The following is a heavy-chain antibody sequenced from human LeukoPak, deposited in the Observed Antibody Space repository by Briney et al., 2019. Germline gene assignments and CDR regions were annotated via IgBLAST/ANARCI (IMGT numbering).Heavy chain of an antibody. CDR2: ISYDGSNK. CDR3: ASLVPGSGFGVVNPPY. J-gene: IGHJ4*02. Sequence: GGSLRLSCAASGFTFSSYAMHWVRQAPGKGLEWVAVISYDGSNKYYADSVKGRFTISRDNSKNTLYLQMNSLRSEDTAVYYCASLVPGSGFGVVNPPYWGQGTLVTVSS. D-gene: IGHD3-3*01. V-gene: IGHV3-30-3*01. CDR1: GFTFSSYA.